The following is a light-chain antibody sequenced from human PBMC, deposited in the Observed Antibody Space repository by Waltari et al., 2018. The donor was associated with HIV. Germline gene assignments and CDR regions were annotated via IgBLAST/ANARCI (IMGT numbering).Light chain of an antibody. CDR1: QTLNSNY. CDR2: GAS. Sequence: DIVLTQSPGTLSLSPGERAPLSCRASQTLNSNYLAWYQQKPGQAPRLVIHGASTRATGIPDRFSGRGSGTDFTLSINRLEPEDSAVYYCHQYSTSAITFGQGTRLEIK. J-gene: IGKJ5*01. V-gene: IGKV3-20*01. CDR3: HQYSTSAIT.